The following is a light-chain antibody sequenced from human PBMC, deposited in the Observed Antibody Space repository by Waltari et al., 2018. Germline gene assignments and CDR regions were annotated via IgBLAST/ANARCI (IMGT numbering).Light chain of an antibody. CDR3: QQSKIWPA. CDR2: GAS. J-gene: IGKJ1*01. Sequence: EIVLTQSPGTASLSPGERVTLSCRASQSVGSSSLAWYQQKPGQAPRLLIYGASTRAAGVPARFSGSGSGTEFTLTISSLQSEDFGVYYCQQSKIWPAFGQGTKVEIK. CDR1: QSVGSSS. V-gene: IGKV3-15*01.